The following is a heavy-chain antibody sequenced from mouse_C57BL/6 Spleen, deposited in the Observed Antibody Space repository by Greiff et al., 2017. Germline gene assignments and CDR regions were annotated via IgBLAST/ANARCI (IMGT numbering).Heavy chain of an antibody. CDR1: GYTFTDYT. V-gene: IGHV1-18*01. Sequence: EVQLQQSGPELVKPGASVKIPCKASGYTFTDYTMDWVKQSHGKSLEWIGDINPNNGGPIYNQKFKGKATLTVDTSSSTAYMELRSLTSEDTAVYYCAKRDDYEMAMDYWGQGTSVTVSS. CDR2: INPNNGGP. J-gene: IGHJ4*01. CDR3: AKRDDYEMAMDY. D-gene: IGHD2-4*01.